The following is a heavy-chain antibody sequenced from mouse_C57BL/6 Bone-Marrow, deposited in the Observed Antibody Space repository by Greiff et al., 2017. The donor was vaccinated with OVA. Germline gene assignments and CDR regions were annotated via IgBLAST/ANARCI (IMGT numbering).Heavy chain of an antibody. CDR3: ARHPAYYAMDY. Sequence: QVQLQQSGPELVKPGASVKISCKASGYAFSSSWMNWVKQRPGKGLEWIGQIYPGDGDTNYNGKFKGKATLTADKSSSTAYMQLSSLTSEDSAVYFCARHPAYYAMDYWGQGTSVTVSS. J-gene: IGHJ4*01. V-gene: IGHV1-82*01. CDR2: IYPGDGDT. CDR1: GYAFSSSW.